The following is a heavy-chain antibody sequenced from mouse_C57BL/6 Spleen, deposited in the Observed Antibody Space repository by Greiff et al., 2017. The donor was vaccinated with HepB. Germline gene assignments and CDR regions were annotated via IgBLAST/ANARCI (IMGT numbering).Heavy chain of an antibody. CDR3: ARLELGLYYFDY. V-gene: IGHV1-50*01. CDR1: GYTFTSYW. Sequence: VQLQQPGAELVKPGASVKLSCKASGYTFTSYWMQWVKQRPGQGLEWIGEIDPSDSYTNYNQKFKGKATLTVDTSSSTAYMQLSSLTSEDSAVYYCARLELGLYYFDYWGQGTTLTVSS. D-gene: IGHD4-1*01. J-gene: IGHJ2*01. CDR2: IDPSDSYT.